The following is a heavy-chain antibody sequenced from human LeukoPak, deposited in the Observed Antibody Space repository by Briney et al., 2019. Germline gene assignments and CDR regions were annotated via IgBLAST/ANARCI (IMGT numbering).Heavy chain of an antibody. V-gene: IGHV3-30*02. CDR1: GFTFSSYG. Sequence: GGSLRLSCKASGFTFSSYGMHWVRQAPGKGLEWVTFIRYDGSNKYYADSVKGRFTTSRDDSKNTLYLQMNSLRAEDTAVYYCAKSGRWLQFSPDWFDPWGQGTLVTVSS. CDR2: IRYDGSNK. J-gene: IGHJ5*02. CDR3: AKSGRWLQFSPDWFDP. D-gene: IGHD5-24*01.